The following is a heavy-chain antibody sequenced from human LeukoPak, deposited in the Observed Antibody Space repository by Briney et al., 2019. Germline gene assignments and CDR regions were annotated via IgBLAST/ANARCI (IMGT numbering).Heavy chain of an antibody. J-gene: IGHJ4*02. CDR2: IRRDGSHK. CDR1: GFAFNDFA. V-gene: IGHV3-30*02. Sequence: GGSQTLSCAASGFAFNDFAMYWVRQAPGKGLDWVALIRRDGSHKYYAHSIKGRFTISRDNSKNTLYLQMSSLRAEDTAVYYCAKSSIMFAAGRLGSVDFWGQGTLVTVSS. D-gene: IGHD6-25*01. CDR3: AKSSIMFAAGRLGSVDF.